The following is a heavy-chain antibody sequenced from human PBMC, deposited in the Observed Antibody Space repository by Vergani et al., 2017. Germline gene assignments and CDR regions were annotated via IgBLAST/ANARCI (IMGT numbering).Heavy chain of an antibody. J-gene: IGHJ4*02. CDR3: ARDPYSSSWYGAATWFDY. Sequence: QVQLQQSGPGLVKPSQTLSLTCAISGDSVSSNSAAWNWIRQSPSRSLEWLGRTYYRSKWYNDYAVSVKSRITINPDTAKNQVSLQLNSVTPEDTAVYYCARDPYSSSWYGAATWFDYWGQGTLVTVSS. D-gene: IGHD6-13*01. CDR1: GDSVSSNSAA. CDR2: TYYRSKWYN. V-gene: IGHV6-1*01.